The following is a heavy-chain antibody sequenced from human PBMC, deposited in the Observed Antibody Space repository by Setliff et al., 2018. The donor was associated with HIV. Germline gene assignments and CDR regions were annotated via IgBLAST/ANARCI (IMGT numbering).Heavy chain of an antibody. V-gene: IGHV4-38-2*01. CDR2: LFYRGAT. D-gene: IGHD2-8*02. J-gene: IGHJ4*01. Sequence: ETLSLTCAVFGGSLNSAYYWGWIRQSPGRGLQWIGSLFYRGATYYNPSFKSRVNMTLDASRNQFFLNLTSLNAADTAVYYCARGKNTGHLLKKIHGAFNIWGQGIMVTVSS. CDR1: GGSLNSAYY. CDR3: ARGKNTGHLLKKIHGAFNI.